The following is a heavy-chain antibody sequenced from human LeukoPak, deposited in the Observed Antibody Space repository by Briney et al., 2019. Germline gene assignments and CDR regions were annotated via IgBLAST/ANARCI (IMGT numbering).Heavy chain of an antibody. CDR3: AKDLGPTYVNGYYYYGMDV. J-gene: IGHJ6*02. CDR2: ISYDGSNK. CDR1: GFTFSTYR. V-gene: IGHV3-30*18. D-gene: IGHD3-16*01. Sequence: GGSLRLSCAASGFTFSTYRMHWVRQAPGKGLEWVAVISYDGSNKYHADSVKGRFTISRDNSKNTLYLQMNSLRAEDTAVYYCAKDLGPTYVNGYYYYGMDVWGQGTTVTVSS.